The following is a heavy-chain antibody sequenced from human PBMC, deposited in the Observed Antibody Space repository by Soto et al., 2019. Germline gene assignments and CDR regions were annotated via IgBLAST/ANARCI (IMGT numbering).Heavy chain of an antibody. CDR2: IIPIFGTA. J-gene: IGHJ4*02. CDR3: ARAAKSPMGFLEWFDDH. D-gene: IGHD3-3*01. Sequence: QVQLVQSGAEVKKPGSSVKVSCKASGGTFSSYAISWVRQAPGQGLEWMGGIIPIFGTANYAQKFQGRVTITADESTSTAYMELSSLRSEDTAVYYCARAAKSPMGFLEWFDDHWGQGTLVTVSS. V-gene: IGHV1-69*01. CDR1: GGTFSSYA.